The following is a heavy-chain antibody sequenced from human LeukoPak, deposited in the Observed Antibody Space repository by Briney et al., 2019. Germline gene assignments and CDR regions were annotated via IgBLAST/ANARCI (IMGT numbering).Heavy chain of an antibody. CDR1: GGSISSGDYY. J-gene: IGHJ3*02. Sequence: PSETLSLTCTVSGGSISSGDYYCSWIRQPPGKGLEWIGYIYYSGSTYYNPSLKSRVTISVDTSKNQFSLKLSSVTAADTAVYYCARAVRPTGSHAFDIWGQGTMVTVSS. CDR2: IYYSGST. CDR3: ARAVRPTGSHAFDI. D-gene: IGHD6-6*01. V-gene: IGHV4-30-4*01.